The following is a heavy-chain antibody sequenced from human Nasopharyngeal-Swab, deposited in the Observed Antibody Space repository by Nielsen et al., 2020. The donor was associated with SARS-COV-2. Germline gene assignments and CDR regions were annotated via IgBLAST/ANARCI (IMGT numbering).Heavy chain of an antibody. Sequence: SETLSLTCAVSGCSISSYNWSSCVRQPPGKWLEWIGELYHSGITNYNPSLKGRFTISVDKSKNPFSLKLSSVTAAATAVYYCARRAFYGGNSGGVYWGQGTLVTVSS. J-gene: IGHJ4*02. CDR3: ARRAFYGGNSGGVY. CDR2: LYHSGIT. CDR1: GCSISSYNW. V-gene: IGHV4-4*02. D-gene: IGHD4-23*01.